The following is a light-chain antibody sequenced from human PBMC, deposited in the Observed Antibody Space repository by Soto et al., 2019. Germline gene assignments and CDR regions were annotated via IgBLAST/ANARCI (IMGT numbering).Light chain of an antibody. CDR1: SSDVGAYNY. CDR2: GVS. J-gene: IGLJ3*02. Sequence: QSALTQPASVSGSPGQSITISCTGTSSDVGAYNYVSWYQQHPGKAPKLMIYGVSNRSSGIPKRFAGSKSGNTASLTISGLQAEDEADYYCNSYTTTSTVVFGGGTKLTVL. V-gene: IGLV2-14*01. CDR3: NSYTTTSTVV.